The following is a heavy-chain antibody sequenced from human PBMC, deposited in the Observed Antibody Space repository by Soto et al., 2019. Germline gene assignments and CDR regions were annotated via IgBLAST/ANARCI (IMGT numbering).Heavy chain of an antibody. CDR1: GFNFGAYA. D-gene: IGHD6-19*01. V-gene: IGHV3-23*01. CDR2: ISGSSSGT. Sequence: EARLLESGGGLIQPGGSLRLSCEASGFNFGAYAMSWVRQAPGKGLEWVSGISGSSSGTYYTDSVKGRFTISRDNSKNKVYVQMNSLRGEETADYYCTKDRSETFWVNYYAMAVWGQGTAVNVSS. J-gene: IGHJ6*02. CDR3: TKDRSETFWVNYYAMAV.